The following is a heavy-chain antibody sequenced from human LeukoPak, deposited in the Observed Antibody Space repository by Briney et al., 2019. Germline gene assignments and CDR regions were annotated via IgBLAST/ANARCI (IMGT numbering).Heavy chain of an antibody. J-gene: IGHJ4*02. V-gene: IGHV3-21*01. CDR3: ARDRGSYGSPYFFDY. Sequence: GGSLRLSCAASGFSFSSYSMNWVRQAPGKGLEWVSSISSSTSYVHYADSVKGRFTISRDNAKNSLYLQMNSLRAEGTAVYYCARDRGSYGSPYFFDYWGQGTLVTVSS. CDR1: GFSFSSYS. D-gene: IGHD1-26*01. CDR2: ISSSTSYV.